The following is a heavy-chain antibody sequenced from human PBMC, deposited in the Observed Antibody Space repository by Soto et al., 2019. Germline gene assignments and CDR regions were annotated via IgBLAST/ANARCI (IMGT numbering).Heavy chain of an antibody. CDR2: IIPIFGTA. Sequence: ASVKVSCKASGGTFSSYAISWVRQAPGQGLEWMGGIIPIFGTANYAQKFQGRVTITADESTSTAYMELSSLRFEDTAVYYCARGRGYSYGEFDYWGQGTLVTVSS. D-gene: IGHD5-18*01. CDR3: ARGRGYSYGEFDY. V-gene: IGHV1-69*13. J-gene: IGHJ4*02. CDR1: GGTFSSYA.